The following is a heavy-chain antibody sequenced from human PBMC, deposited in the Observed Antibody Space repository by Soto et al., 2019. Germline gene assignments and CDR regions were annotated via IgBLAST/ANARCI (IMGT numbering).Heavy chain of an antibody. CDR2: IYYSGST. CDR1: GGSISSSSYY. D-gene: IGHD3-3*01. V-gene: IGHV4-39*01. CDR3: ARPRGFWSGYTIDY. Sequence: PSETLSLTCTVSGGSISSSSYYWGWIRQPPGKGLEWIGSIYYSGSTYYNPSLKSRVTISVDTSKNQFSLKLSSVTAADTAVYYCARPRGFWSGYTIDYWGQGTLXTVSS. J-gene: IGHJ4*02.